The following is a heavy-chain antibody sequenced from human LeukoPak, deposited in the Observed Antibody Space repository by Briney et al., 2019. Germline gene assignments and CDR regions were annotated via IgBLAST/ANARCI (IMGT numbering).Heavy chain of an antibody. CDR3: ARDADPNTDYYMDV. CDR2: ISYDGSHI. CDR1: GFTFSSYA. D-gene: IGHD5-18*01. Sequence: PGGSLRLSCAASGFTFSSYALHWVRQTPGKGLEWVAVISYDGSHIYYADSVKGRFTISRDNSKNTLYLQMNSLRAADTALYYCARDADPNTDYYMDVWGKGTTVIVSS. V-gene: IGHV3-30*04. J-gene: IGHJ6*03.